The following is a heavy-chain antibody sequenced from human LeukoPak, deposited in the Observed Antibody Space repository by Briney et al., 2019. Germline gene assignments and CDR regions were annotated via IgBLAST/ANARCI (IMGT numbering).Heavy chain of an antibody. Sequence: GGSLRLSCAAWRFSFRSYWVRWVRQAPGKGREGVANIKQGGSDKYCVDAVRGRFTISRDNAKRSLYLQMNSLRAEDTAVYSCAKEGDGYNTFDYWGQGPLVTVSS. D-gene: IGHD5-24*01. CDR3: AKEGDGYNTFDY. J-gene: IGHJ4*02. CDR1: RFSFRSYW. CDR2: IKQGGSDK. V-gene: IGHV3-7*01.